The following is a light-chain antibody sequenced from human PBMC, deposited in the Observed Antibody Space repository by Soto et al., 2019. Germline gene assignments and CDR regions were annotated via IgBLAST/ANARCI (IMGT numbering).Light chain of an antibody. CDR2: EVS. Sequence: QSALTQPASVSGSPGQSITISCTGTSSDVGSYNLVSWYQQHPGKATKLMIYEVSKRPSGVSNRFSGSKSGNMASLTISGLQAEDEADYYCCSYAGSSTPYVFGTGTKVTVL. CDR1: SSDVGSYNL. V-gene: IGLV2-23*02. CDR3: CSYAGSSTPYV. J-gene: IGLJ1*01.